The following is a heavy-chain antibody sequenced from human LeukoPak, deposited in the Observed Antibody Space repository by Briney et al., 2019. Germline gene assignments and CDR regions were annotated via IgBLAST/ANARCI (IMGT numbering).Heavy chain of an antibody. D-gene: IGHD6-6*01. J-gene: IGHJ4*02. V-gene: IGHV1-8*01. CDR1: GYTFPSYE. CDR2: MNPNSGNT. CDR3: ARHSSSGFDY. Sequence: GASVKVSCKACGYTFPSYETNWVRQATGQGLEWMGWMNPNSGNTGYAQKFQGRVTMTRNTSISTDYMELSSLRSEDTAVYYCARHSSSGFDYWGQGTLVTVSS.